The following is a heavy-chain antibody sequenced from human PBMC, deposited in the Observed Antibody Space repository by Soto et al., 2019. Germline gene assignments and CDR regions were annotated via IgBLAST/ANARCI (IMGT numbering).Heavy chain of an antibody. CDR1: GFTFSNAW. CDR3: TTEGPTTAMTLIDAFDI. Sequence: GGSLRLSCAASGFTFSNAWMSWVRQAPGKGLEWVGRIKSKTDGGTTDYAAPVKGRFTISRDDSKNTLYLQMNSLKTEDTAVNYCTTEGPTTAMTLIDAFDIWGQGTMVT. J-gene: IGHJ3*02. CDR2: IKSKTDGGTT. V-gene: IGHV3-15*01. D-gene: IGHD5-18*01.